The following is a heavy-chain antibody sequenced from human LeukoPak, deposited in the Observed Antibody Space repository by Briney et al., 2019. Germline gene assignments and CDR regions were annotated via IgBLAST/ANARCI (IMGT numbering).Heavy chain of an antibody. CDR1: GFSVRSYC. V-gene: IGHV3-53*01. D-gene: IGHD3-10*01. Sequence: GALRLSCAASGFSVRSYCMTWVRQAPGRGLEWVSVICTGGNTHYADSVKGRFTISRDTSKNTVYLQMNSLRAEDTAVYYCSLLWFGELLRADSYLIDYWGQGIRVTVSS. CDR3: SLLWFGELLRADSYLIDY. CDR2: ICTGGNT. J-gene: IGHJ4*02.